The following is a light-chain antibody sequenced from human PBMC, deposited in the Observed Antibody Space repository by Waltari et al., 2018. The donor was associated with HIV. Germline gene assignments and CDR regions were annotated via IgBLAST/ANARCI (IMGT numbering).Light chain of an antibody. Sequence: QSALTQPASVSGSPGQSITISCTGTSSDVGGYNYVSWYQQNPGKDPKLMIYDVSQSPSGVPNRFSGSKSGNTASLTISGLQAEDEADYYCCSYAGSSTFKVVFGGGTKLTVL. CDR2: DVS. J-gene: IGLJ2*01. CDR1: SSDVGGYNY. V-gene: IGLV2-23*02. CDR3: CSYAGSSTFKVV.